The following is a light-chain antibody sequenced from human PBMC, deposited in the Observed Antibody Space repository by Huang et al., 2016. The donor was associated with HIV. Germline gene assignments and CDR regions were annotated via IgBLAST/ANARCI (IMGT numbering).Light chain of an antibody. CDR1: QNINNK. Sequence: EIVMTQSPATLSVSPGERATLSCRASQNINNKLAGYQQIPGQAPRLLIYGASTRATGFPARFSGSGSGTEFTLTISSLQSEDFALYYCQQYNSWPPLTFGGGTKVEIK. CDR3: QQYNSWPPLT. CDR2: GAS. V-gene: IGKV3-15*01. J-gene: IGKJ4*01.